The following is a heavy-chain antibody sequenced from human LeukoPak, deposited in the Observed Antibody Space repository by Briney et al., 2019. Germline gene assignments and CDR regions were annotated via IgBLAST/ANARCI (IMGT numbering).Heavy chain of an antibody. CDR3: ARVYYYDSSGYYRSPPAFFDY. CDR1: GYTFSGYY. V-gene: IGHV1-2*02. J-gene: IGHJ4*02. CDR2: INPNSGGT. Sequence: GASVKVSCKASGYTFSGYYMRWVRQAPGQGLEWMGWINPNSGGTNYAQKFQGRVTMTRDTSISTAYMELSRLRSDDTAVYYCARVYYYDSSGYYRSPPAFFDYWGQGTLVTVSS. D-gene: IGHD3-22*01.